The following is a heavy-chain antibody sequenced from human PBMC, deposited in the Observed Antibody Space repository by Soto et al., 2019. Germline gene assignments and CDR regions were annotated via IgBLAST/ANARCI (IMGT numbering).Heavy chain of an antibody. CDR3: AKNWDYAAGDWFGP. D-gene: IGHD1-7*01. J-gene: IGHJ5*02. CDR2: ISNSGETT. V-gene: IGHV3-23*01. Sequence: GGSLRPSCVGSRFSFRSYAMSWVRQAPGKGPEWVSSISNSGETTYVADSVKGRFIISRDNSRNTLYLQMSSLRPEDTAIYYCAKNWDYAAGDWFGPWGQGSLVTVSS. CDR1: RFSFRSYA.